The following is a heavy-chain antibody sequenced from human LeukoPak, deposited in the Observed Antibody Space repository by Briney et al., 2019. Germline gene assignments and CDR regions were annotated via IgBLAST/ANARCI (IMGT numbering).Heavy chain of an antibody. Sequence: WASVKVSCKASGYTFTGYYMHWVRQAPGQGLEWMGWINPNSGGTNYAQKFQGRVTMTRDTSISTAYMELSRLRSDDTAVYYCARLYYGSEYLYYFDYWGQGTLVTVSS. CDR3: ARLYYGSEYLYYFDY. CDR2: INPNSGGT. D-gene: IGHD3-10*01. J-gene: IGHJ4*02. CDR1: GYTFTGYY. V-gene: IGHV1-2*02.